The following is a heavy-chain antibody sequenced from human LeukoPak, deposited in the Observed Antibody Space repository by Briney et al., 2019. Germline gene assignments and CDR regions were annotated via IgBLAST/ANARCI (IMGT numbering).Heavy chain of an antibody. J-gene: IGHJ4*02. CDR2: IYYSGST. Sequence: SETLSLTCTVSGGSISYWGWIRQPPGKGLEWIGSIYYSGSTYYNPSLKSRFTISVDTSKNQFSLKLTSVTAADTSVYYCARRTPNWIFAYWGQGSLVTVSS. V-gene: IGHV4-39*01. D-gene: IGHD1-20*01. CDR1: GGSISY. CDR3: ARRTPNWIFAY.